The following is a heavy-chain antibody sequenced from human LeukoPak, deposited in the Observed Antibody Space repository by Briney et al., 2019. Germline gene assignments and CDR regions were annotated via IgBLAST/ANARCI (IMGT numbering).Heavy chain of an antibody. Sequence: PGGSLRLSCAASGFTFSSYGMHWVRQAPGKGLEWVAFIRYDGTNKYYADSMKGRLTISRDNSKNTLYLQMNSLRVEDTAVYYCAKDNYYGDYEVTSIFGVDWGQGALVTVSS. CDR1: GFTFSSYG. V-gene: IGHV3-30*02. CDR3: AKDNYYGDYEVTSIFGVD. J-gene: IGHJ4*02. CDR2: IRYDGTNK. D-gene: IGHD4-17*01.